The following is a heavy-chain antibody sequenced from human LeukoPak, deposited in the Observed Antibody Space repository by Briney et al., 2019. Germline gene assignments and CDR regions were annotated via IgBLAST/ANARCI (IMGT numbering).Heavy chain of an antibody. CDR1: GFTFGSCA. CDR2: ITSNGGST. V-gene: IGHV3-64D*06. Sequence: GGSLRLSCSAFGFTFGSCAMHWVRQAPGEGLEYVSTITSNGGSTYYADSVKGRFTISRDNSKNTLYLQMSSLRTEDTAVYYCIKDRSGTYSFDYWGQGTLVTVSS. CDR3: IKDRSGTYSFDY. D-gene: IGHD1-26*01. J-gene: IGHJ4*02.